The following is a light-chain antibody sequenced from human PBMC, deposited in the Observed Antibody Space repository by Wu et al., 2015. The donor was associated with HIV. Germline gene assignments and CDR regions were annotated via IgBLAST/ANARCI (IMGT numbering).Light chain of an antibody. J-gene: IGKJ4*01. V-gene: IGKV3-15*01. CDR1: QSLSRN. CDR3: QQYNDWPLT. CDR2: GAS. Sequence: EIVLTQSPGTLSLSPGERATLSCGASQSLSRNYLAWYQQKPGQAPRVLMYGASTRASDIPARFSGSGSGTEFTLTISSLQSEDFAVYYCQQYNDWPLTFGGGTRVEIK.